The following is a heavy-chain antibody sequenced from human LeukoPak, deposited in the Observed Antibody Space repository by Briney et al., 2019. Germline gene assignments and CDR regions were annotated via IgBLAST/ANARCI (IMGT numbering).Heavy chain of an antibody. Sequence: SETLSLTCTVSGYSISSGYYWGWIRQPPGKGLEWIGSIYHSGSTYYNPSLKSRVTISVDTSKNQFSLKLSSVTAADTAVYYCARSRGYSVTADYRGQGTLVTVSS. D-gene: IGHD5-18*01. V-gene: IGHV4-38-2*02. CDR3: ARSRGYSVTADY. J-gene: IGHJ4*02. CDR2: IYHSGST. CDR1: GYSISSGYY.